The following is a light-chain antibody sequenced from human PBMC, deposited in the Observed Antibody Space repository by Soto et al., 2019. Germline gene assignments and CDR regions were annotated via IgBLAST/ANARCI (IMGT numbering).Light chain of an antibody. CDR1: SGHSSYA. J-gene: IGLJ2*01. V-gene: IGLV4-69*01. CDR3: QPWGTGIRVV. Sequence: QLVLTQSPSASASLGASVKLTCTLSSGHSSYAIAWHQQQPEKGPRYLMKLNSDGSHSKGDGIPDRFSGSSSGAERYLTISSLQSEDEADYYCQPWGTGIRVVFGGGTKLTVL. CDR2: LNSDGSH.